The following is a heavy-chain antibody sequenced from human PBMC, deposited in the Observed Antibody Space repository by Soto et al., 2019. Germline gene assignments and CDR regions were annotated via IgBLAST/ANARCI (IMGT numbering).Heavy chain of an antibody. J-gene: IGHJ1*01. CDR3: ARGSVGSGWPEYFQH. CDR1: GGSISSYY. CDR2: IYYSGST. V-gene: IGHV4-59*01. Sequence: SETLSLTCTVSGGSISSYYWSWIRQPPGKGLEWIGYIYYSGSTNYNPSLKSRVTISVDTSKDQFSLKLSSVTAADTAVYYCARGSVGSGWPEYFQHWGQGTLVTVSS. D-gene: IGHD6-19*01.